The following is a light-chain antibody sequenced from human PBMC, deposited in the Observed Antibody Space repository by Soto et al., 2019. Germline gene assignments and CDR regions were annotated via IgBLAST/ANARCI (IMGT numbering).Light chain of an antibody. CDR3: QQYSSSPQWT. V-gene: IGKV3-20*01. Sequence: EIVLTQSPGTLSLSPGERATLSCWASQTISGSYLAWYQQKPGQAPRLLIYGASSRATGIPDRFSGSGSETDFTLTISSLEPEDFAVYYCQQYSSSPQWTFGQGTKVEIK. CDR2: GAS. J-gene: IGKJ1*01. CDR1: QTISGSY.